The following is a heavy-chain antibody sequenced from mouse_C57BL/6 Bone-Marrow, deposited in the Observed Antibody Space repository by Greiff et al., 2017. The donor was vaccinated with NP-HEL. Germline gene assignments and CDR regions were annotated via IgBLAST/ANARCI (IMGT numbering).Heavy chain of an antibody. Sequence: QVQLQQSGAELVRPGASVKMSCKASGYTFTSYYMHWVKQTPRQGLEWIGAIYPGNGDSSYNQKFKGKATLTVDKSSSTAYMQLSSLTSEDSAVYLCARGRRTGTKYYDLDYWGRGTAVTVTA. CDR1: GYTFTSYY. CDR3: ARGRRTGTKYYDLDY. V-gene: IGHV1-12*01. J-gene: IGHJ4*01. D-gene: IGHD4-1*01. CDR2: IYPGNGDS.